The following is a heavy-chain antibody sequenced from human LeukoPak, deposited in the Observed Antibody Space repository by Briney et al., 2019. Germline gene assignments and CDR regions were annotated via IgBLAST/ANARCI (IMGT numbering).Heavy chain of an antibody. CDR1: GGSISSGGYS. CDR3: ARARRTFSYDFWSGYTNWFDP. CDR2: IYHSGST. V-gene: IGHV4-30-2*01. J-gene: IGHJ5*02. Sequence: PSETLSLTCAVSGGSISSGGYSWSWIRQPPGKGLEWIGYIYHSGSTYYNPSLKSRVTISVDRSKNQFSLKLSSVTAADTAVYYCARARRTFSYDFWSGYTNWFDPWGQGTLVTVSS. D-gene: IGHD3-3*01.